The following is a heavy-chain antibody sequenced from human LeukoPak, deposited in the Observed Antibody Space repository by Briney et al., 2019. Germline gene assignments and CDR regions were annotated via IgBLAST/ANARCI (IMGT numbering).Heavy chain of an antibody. V-gene: IGHV1-2*02. CDR1: GYTFTSYG. CDR3: ARFSSYSNAFDI. D-gene: IGHD2-15*01. CDR2: INPNSGGT. J-gene: IGHJ3*02. Sequence: ASVKVSCKASGYTFTSYGISWVRQAPGQGLEWMGWINPNSGGTNYAQKFQGRVTMTRDTSISTAYMELSRLRSDDTAVYYCARFSSYSNAFDIWGQGTMVTVSS.